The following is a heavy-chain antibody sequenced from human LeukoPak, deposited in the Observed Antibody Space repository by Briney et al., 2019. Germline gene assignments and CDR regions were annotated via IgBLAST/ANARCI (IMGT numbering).Heavy chain of an antibody. J-gene: IGHJ4*02. CDR1: GFTFSSYA. CDR3: AKDPIRYCSSTSCYIQDY. D-gene: IGHD2-2*02. CDR2: ISGSGGTT. Sequence: PGGSLRLSCAASGFTFSSYAMSWVRQAPGKGLEWVSAISGSGGTTYYADSVKGRFTISRDNSKNTLYLQMNSLRAEDTAVYYCAKDPIRYCSSTSCYIQDYWGQGTLVTVSS. V-gene: IGHV3-23*01.